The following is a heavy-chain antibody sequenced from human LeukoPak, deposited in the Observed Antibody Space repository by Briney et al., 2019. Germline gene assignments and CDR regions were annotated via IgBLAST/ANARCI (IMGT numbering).Heavy chain of an antibody. D-gene: IGHD3-22*01. Sequence: SETLSLTCTVSGGSISSYYWSWIRQPAGKGLEWIGRIYTSGSTNYNPSLKSRVTISVDTSKNQFSLKLSSVTAADTAVYYCARSYYYDSSGYYYGSDYWGQGTLVTVSS. CDR2: IYTSGST. CDR3: ARSYYYDSSGYYYGSDY. V-gene: IGHV4-4*07. J-gene: IGHJ4*02. CDR1: GGSISSYY.